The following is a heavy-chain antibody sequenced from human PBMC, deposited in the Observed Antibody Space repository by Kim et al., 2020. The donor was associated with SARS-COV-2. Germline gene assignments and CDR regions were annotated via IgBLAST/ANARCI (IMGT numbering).Heavy chain of an antibody. CDR3: ASEGHDYVWGSYRCDY. J-gene: IGHJ4*02. CDR2: IIPIFGTA. Sequence: SVKVSCKASGGTFSSYAISWVRQAPGQGLEWMGGIIPIFGTANYAQKFQGRVTITADESTSTAYMELSSLRSEDTAVYYCASEGHDYVWGSYRCDYWGQGTLVTVSS. V-gene: IGHV1-69*13. CDR1: GGTFSSYA. D-gene: IGHD3-16*02.